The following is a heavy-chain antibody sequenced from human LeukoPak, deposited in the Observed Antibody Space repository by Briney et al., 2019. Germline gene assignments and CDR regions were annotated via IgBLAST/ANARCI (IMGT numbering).Heavy chain of an antibody. V-gene: IGHV3-66*01. Sequence: GGSLRLSCAASGFTVSSNYMSWVRQAPGKGLEWVSVIYSGGSTYYADSVKGRFTISRDNSKNTLYLQMNSLRAEDTAVYYCARDNRSSSWYGYFQHWGQGTLVTVSS. CDR2: IYSGGST. D-gene: IGHD6-13*01. J-gene: IGHJ1*01. CDR1: GFTVSSNY. CDR3: ARDNRSSSWYGYFQH.